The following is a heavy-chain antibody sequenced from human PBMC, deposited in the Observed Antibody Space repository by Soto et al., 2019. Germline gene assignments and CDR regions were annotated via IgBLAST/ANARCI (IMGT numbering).Heavy chain of an antibody. V-gene: IGHV4-39*01. CDR3: ARQAARPGAYFDY. Sequence: PSETLSLTCTVSGGSISSSSYYWGWIRQPPGKGLEWIGSIYYSGSTYYNPSLKSRVTISVDTSKNQFSLKLSSVTAADTAVYYCARQAARPGAYFDYWSQGTLVTVSS. CDR2: IYYSGST. D-gene: IGHD6-6*01. CDR1: GGSISSSSYY. J-gene: IGHJ4*02.